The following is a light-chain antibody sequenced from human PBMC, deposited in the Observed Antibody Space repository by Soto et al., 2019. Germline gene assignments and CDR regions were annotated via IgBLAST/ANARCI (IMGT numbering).Light chain of an antibody. CDR1: QSVGSS. V-gene: IGKV3-15*01. CDR2: GAS. CDR3: QQYNNWPPHT. J-gene: IGKJ4*01. Sequence: ILMTQSPATLAVSPGERATLSCRASQSVGSSLAWYQRKPGQAPRLLLSGASTSATGIPARFSGSGSGTEFTLSISSLQYEDFAVHYCQQYNNWPPHTFGGGTKVDIK.